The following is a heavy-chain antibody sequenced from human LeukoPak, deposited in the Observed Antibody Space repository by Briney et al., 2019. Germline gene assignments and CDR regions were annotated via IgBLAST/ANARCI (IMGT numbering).Heavy chain of an antibody. CDR3: VRDWEGFNFDI. D-gene: IGHD1-26*01. CDR2: MHNSGTI. Sequence: PSETLSLTCTVSGDSVSSYYWSWIRQPPGEGLEWIAYMHNSGTISYNPSLRTRVTMSVDTSKNQFSLNLRSVTAADTAVYYCVRDWEGFNFDIWGQGTKVTVPS. J-gene: IGHJ3*02. V-gene: IGHV4-59*02. CDR1: GDSVSSYY.